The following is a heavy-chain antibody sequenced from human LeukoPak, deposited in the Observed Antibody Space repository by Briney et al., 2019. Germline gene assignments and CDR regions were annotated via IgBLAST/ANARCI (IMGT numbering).Heavy chain of an antibody. CDR1: GYTFTNYG. CDR3: ARGGSGSSFTDY. J-gene: IGHJ4*02. Sequence: GASVKVSCKASGYTFTNYGISWVRQAPGQGLEWMGWISAYNGDTNYAREFQGRVTMTTDTSTSTAYMELRNLRSDDTAVYFCARGGSGSSFTDYWGQGTLVTVSS. V-gene: IGHV1-18*01. CDR2: ISAYNGDT. D-gene: IGHD3-10*01.